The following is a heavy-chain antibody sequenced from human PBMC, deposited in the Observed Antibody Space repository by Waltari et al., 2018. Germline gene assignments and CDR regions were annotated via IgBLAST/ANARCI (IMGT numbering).Heavy chain of an antibody. D-gene: IGHD1-7*01. CDR3: AKVWKNYRTDY. CDR2: TYYSRNT. J-gene: IGHJ4*02. Sequence: QLQLQESGPGLVKPSETLSLTCTVSSGAISSSGYYWGWIRQPPGKGLEWMGSTYYSRNTYYNPSLKNRVTISVDTSKNQFSLKVTSVPAADTAVYYCAKVWKNYRTDYWGQGTLVTVSS. CDR1: SGAISSSGYY. V-gene: IGHV4-39*07.